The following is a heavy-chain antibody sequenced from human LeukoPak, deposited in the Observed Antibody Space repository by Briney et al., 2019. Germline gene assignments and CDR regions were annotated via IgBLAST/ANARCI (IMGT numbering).Heavy chain of an antibody. Sequence: PGGSLRLACAAAGFTFGSYAMHWVRQAPGKGLGWVAFIRYDGSNKYYVGYVKGRFTISRDNSKNTLYLQMNSLRAEDTAVYYCAKGSGWEVSHYYYYMDVWGKGTTVTISS. CDR1: GFTFGSYA. CDR3: AKGSGWEVSHYYYYMDV. J-gene: IGHJ6*03. CDR2: IRYDGSNK. D-gene: IGHD1-26*01. V-gene: IGHV3-30*02.